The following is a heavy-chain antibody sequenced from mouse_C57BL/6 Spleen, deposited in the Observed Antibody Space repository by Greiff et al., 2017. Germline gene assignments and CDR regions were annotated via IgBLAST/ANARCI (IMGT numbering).Heavy chain of an antibody. CDR3: ARGIYDGYSDWFAY. D-gene: IGHD2-3*01. Sequence: QVQLQQSGAELVRPGASVKLSCKASGYTFTDYYINWVKQRPGQGLEWIARIYPGSGNTYYNEKFKGKATLTAEKSSSTAYMQLSSLTSEDSAVYFCARGIYDGYSDWFAYWGQGTPVTVSA. J-gene: IGHJ3*01. CDR1: GYTFTDYY. CDR2: IYPGSGNT. V-gene: IGHV1-76*01.